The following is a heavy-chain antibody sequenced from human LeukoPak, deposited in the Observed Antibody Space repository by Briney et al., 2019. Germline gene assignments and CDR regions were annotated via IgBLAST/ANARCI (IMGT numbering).Heavy chain of an antibody. J-gene: IGHJ3*02. CDR3: ASYYYDSSGYLRSGAFDI. CDR2: IYYSGST. CDR1: GGSISSGGYY. V-gene: IGHV4-31*03. D-gene: IGHD3-22*01. Sequence: SQTLSLTCTVSGGSISSGGYYWSWIRQHPGKDLEWVGYIYYSGSTYYNPSLKGRVTISVDTSKNQFSLKLSSVTAADTAVYYCASYYYDSSGYLRSGAFDIWGQGAMVTVSS.